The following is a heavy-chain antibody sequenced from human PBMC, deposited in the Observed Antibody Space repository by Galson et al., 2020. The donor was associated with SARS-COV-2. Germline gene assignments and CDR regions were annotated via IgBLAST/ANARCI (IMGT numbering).Heavy chain of an antibody. CDR1: GYTFTSYY. CDR3: ARDDPRNWNYPYTVDYYYGMDV. CDR2: INPSGGST. Sequence: ASVKVSCKASGYTFTSYYMHWVRQAPGQGLEWMGIINPSGGSTSYAQKFQGRVTMTRDTSTSTVYMELSSLRSEDTAVYYCARDDPRNWNYPYTVDYYYGMDVWGQGTTVTVSS. V-gene: IGHV1-46*01. D-gene: IGHD1-7*01. J-gene: IGHJ6*02.